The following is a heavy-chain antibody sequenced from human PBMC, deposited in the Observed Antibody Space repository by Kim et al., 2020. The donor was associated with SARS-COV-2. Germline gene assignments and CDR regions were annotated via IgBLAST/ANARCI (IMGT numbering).Heavy chain of an antibody. V-gene: IGHV4-34*01. CDR3: ARSPLGSGSQLDLFDP. J-gene: IGHJ5*02. Sequence: SETLSLTCAVYGGSFSGYYWSWIRQPPGKGLEWIGEINHSGSTNYNPSLKSRVTISVDTSKNQFSLKLSSVTAADTAVYYCARSPLGSGSQLDLFDPWGQGTLVTVSS. CDR2: INHSGST. D-gene: IGHD3-10*01. CDR1: GGSFSGYY.